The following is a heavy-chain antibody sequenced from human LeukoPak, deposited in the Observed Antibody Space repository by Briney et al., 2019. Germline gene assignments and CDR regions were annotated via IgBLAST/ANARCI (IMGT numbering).Heavy chain of an antibody. J-gene: IGHJ4*02. CDR2: MKQDGSEK. Sequence: GGSLRLSCAASGFTFSSYWMSWVRQAPGKGLEWVANMKQDGSEKYYVDSVKGRFTISRDNAKNSLYLQMNSLRAEDTAMYYCARSPKYYDILTGYYNWKFYFDYWGQGTLVTVSS. D-gene: IGHD3-9*01. V-gene: IGHV3-7*01. CDR3: ARSPKYYDILTGYYNWKFYFDY. CDR1: GFTFSSYW.